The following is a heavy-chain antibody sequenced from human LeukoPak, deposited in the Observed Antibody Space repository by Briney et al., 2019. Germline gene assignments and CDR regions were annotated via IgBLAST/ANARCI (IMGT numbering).Heavy chain of an antibody. Sequence: GGSLRLSCAASGFTFSSYAMHWVRQAPGKGLGWGAVISYDGSNKYYADSVKGRFTISRDNSKNTLYLQMNSLRAEDTAVYYCARDESGYYHNWFDPWGQGTLVTVSS. CDR1: GFTFSSYA. V-gene: IGHV3-30*01. CDR3: ARDESGYYHNWFDP. CDR2: ISYDGSNK. J-gene: IGHJ5*02. D-gene: IGHD3-3*01.